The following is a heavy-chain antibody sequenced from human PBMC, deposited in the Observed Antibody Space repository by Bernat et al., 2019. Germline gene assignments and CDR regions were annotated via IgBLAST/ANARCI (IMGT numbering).Heavy chain of an antibody. Sequence: QLQLQESGPGLVRPSETLSLTCSVSGNSISSGSHYWGWFRQPPGKGLEYIGTIYYTGSTYYNPSLRSRVTISMDTSKNHFSLKLSSVTAADTAVYYWARQIVGAHDFWGQGTLVTVSS. CDR3: ARQIVGAHDF. J-gene: IGHJ4*02. V-gene: IGHV4-39*01. D-gene: IGHD1-26*01. CDR2: IYYTGST. CDR1: GNSISSGSHY.